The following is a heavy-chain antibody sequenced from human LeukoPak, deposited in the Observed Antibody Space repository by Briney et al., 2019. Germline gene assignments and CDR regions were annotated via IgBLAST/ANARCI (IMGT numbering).Heavy chain of an antibody. CDR1: GYIFTAYY. V-gene: IGHV1-2*02. CDR3: AREGHYYDSSGPGY. D-gene: IGHD3-22*01. Sequence: ASVKVSCKASGYIFTAYYMYWVRQAPGQGLEWMGWINPNSGGTNYAQKFQGRVTMTRDTSISTAYMELSRLRSDDTAVYYCAREGHYYDSSGPGYWGQGTLVTVSS. J-gene: IGHJ4*02. CDR2: INPNSGGT.